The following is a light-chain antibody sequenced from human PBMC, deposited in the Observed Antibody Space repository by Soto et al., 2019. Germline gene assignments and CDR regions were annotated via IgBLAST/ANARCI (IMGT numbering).Light chain of an antibody. CDR3: QQLNSYPPP. J-gene: IGKJ2*01. CDR2: AAS. Sequence: IQLTQSPSSLSASVGDRVTVTCRASQGISSYLAWYQQQPGKAPKLLIYAASTLQRGVSSRFRGSGSGTDFTLTISSLQPEDFATYYCQQLNSYPPPFGQGTKLEIK. CDR1: QGISSY. V-gene: IGKV1-9*01.